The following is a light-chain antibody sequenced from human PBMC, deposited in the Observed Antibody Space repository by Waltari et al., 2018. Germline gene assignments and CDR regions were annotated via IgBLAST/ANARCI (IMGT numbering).Light chain of an antibody. Sequence: EIVMTQSPATLSVSPGETATLSCRASQSVSSNVAWYQKKPGQAPRLLIYDASTRATSIPARFMGSGSGTEFTLTISSLQSEDFAVYYCQQYNRWPPITFGQGTRLEIK. CDR2: DAS. CDR3: QQYNRWPPIT. V-gene: IGKV3-15*01. CDR1: QSVSSN. J-gene: IGKJ5*01.